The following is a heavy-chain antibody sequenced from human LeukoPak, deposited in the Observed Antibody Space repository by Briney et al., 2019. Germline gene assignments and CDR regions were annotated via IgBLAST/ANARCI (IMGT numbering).Heavy chain of an antibody. D-gene: IGHD4-23*01. CDR3: ARDPDMTTVAPPDY. Sequence: ASVKVSCKASGYTFTSYGISWVRQAPGQWLEWMGWISAYNGNTNYAQKLQGRVTMTTDTSTSTAYMELRSLRSDDTAVYYCARDPDMTTVAPPDYWGQGTLVTVSS. CDR1: GYTFTSYG. V-gene: IGHV1-18*01. J-gene: IGHJ4*02. CDR2: ISAYNGNT.